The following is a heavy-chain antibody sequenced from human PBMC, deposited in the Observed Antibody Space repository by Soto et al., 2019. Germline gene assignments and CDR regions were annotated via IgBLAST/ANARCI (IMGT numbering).Heavy chain of an antibody. D-gene: IGHD3-10*01. CDR3: ARGTWIVRGLIPDAFDI. CDR1: GFTFSSYA. J-gene: IGHJ3*02. V-gene: IGHV3-30-3*01. Sequence: GGSLRLSCAASGFTFSSYAMHWVRQAPGKGLEWVAVISYDGSNKYYADSVKGRFTISRDTAKNTVYLQMNSLRAEDTAVYFCARGTWIVRGLIPDAFDIWGQGTMVTVSS. CDR2: ISYDGSNK.